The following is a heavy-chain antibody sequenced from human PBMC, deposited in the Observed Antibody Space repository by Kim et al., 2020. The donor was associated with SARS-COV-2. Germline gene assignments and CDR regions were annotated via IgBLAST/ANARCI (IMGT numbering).Heavy chain of an antibody. J-gene: IGHJ5*02. Sequence: GGSLRLSCAASGFTVSTSFMSWVRQAPGKGLEWVSGIYTDGTTWYADSVKGRFTMSTDSSKNTLYLQMNSLRAEDTAVYYCAGEMNRLGSDNYHNHNCFDPWGQGTLVTVSS. V-gene: IGHV3-53*01. D-gene: IGHD3-10*01. CDR2: IYTDGTT. CDR3: AGEMNRLGSDNYHNHNCFDP. CDR1: GFTVSTSF.